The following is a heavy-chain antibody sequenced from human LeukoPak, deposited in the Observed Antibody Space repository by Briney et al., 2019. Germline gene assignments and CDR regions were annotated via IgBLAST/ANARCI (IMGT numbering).Heavy chain of an antibody. Sequence: GGSLRLSCAVSGFIVSSNYMNWVRQAPGKGLEWVSSISSSSSYIYYADSVKGRFTISRDNAKNSLYLQMNSLRAEDTAVYYCARDKNYDSSGYQAAYDYWGQGTLVTVSS. J-gene: IGHJ4*02. CDR2: ISSSSSYI. D-gene: IGHD3-22*01. CDR1: GFIVSSNY. CDR3: ARDKNYDSSGYQAAYDY. V-gene: IGHV3-21*01.